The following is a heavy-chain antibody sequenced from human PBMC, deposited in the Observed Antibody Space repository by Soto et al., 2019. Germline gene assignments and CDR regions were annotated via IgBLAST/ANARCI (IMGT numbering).Heavy chain of an antibody. CDR2: INPSGDTT. D-gene: IGHD6-19*01. Sequence: DSVKAYCKGSGGTLSRYSMHWMGLVNGQGLEWMGLINPSGDTTNNAQKFQGRVTMTRDTSTNTVYMELSSLRSEDTALYYCASAPIGVPGNYFDYWGQGTQVTVSS. CDR1: GGTLSRYS. J-gene: IGHJ4*02. V-gene: IGHV1-46*01. CDR3: ASAPIGVPGNYFDY.